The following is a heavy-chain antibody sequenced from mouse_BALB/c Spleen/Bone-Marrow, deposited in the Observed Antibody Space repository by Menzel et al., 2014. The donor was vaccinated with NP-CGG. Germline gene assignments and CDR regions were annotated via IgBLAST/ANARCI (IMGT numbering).Heavy chain of an antibody. Sequence: EVQRVESGPDLVKPSQSLSLTCTVTGYSITSGYSWHWIRQFPGNKLEWMGYIHFTGSTNYIPSLEGRISFTRDTSKNQFFLQLNSVTTEDTATYYCARWRGATDYALDYWGQGTSVTVSS. CDR3: ARWRGATDYALDY. CDR2: IHFTGST. D-gene: IGHD3-1*01. J-gene: IGHJ4*01. V-gene: IGHV3-1*02. CDR1: GYSITSGYS.